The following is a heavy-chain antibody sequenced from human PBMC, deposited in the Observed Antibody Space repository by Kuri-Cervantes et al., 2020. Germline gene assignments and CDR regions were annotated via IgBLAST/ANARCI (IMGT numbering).Heavy chain of an antibody. CDR3: VREDYCSGDSCYSEYFHH. D-gene: IGHD2-15*01. J-gene: IGHJ1*01. CDR2: IWYDGSHK. CDR1: GFTFSSYG. V-gene: IGHV3-33*01. Sequence: GESLKISCAASGFTFSSYGMHWVRQAPGKGLEWVAVIWYDGSHKYSADSVKGRFAISRDNSKNTLYLQMNSLRAEDTAVYYCVREDYCSGDSCYSEYFHHWGQGTLVNVSS.